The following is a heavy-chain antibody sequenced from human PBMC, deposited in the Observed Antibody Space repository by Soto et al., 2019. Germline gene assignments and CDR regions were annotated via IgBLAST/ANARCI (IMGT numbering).Heavy chain of an antibody. J-gene: IGHJ6*02. CDR1: GFPFSTYW. Sequence: EASLRLSCAASGFPFSTYWMNWVRQAPGKGLEWVAKIKQDGSDKDYVDSVKGRFTISRDNAKNSLYLQMNSLRAEDTALYYCARGFYGMDVWGQGTTVTVSS. V-gene: IGHV3-7*04. CDR3: ARGFYGMDV. CDR2: IKQDGSDK.